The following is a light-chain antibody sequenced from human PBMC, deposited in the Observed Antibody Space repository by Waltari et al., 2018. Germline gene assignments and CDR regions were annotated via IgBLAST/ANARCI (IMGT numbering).Light chain of an antibody. Sequence: QSVLTQPPSASGTPGQEVTISCSGTSSSVGSNFVFWYQQLPGAAPKLLIFRSDRRPSGVPDRISGSKSGTSAYLVITGLRSEDEADYYCAAWDDSLSAYVFGTGTKVTVL. CDR3: AAWDDSLSAYV. V-gene: IGLV1-47*01. CDR1: SSSVGSNF. J-gene: IGLJ1*01. CDR2: RSD.